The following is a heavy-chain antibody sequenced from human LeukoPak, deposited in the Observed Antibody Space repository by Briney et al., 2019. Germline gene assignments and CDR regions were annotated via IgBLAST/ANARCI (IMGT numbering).Heavy chain of an antibody. CDR3: ARGHHYSSSWYKGVKGRDYYYYGMDV. V-gene: IGHV4-34*01. CDR2: INHSGST. D-gene: IGHD6-13*01. J-gene: IGHJ6*02. CDR1: GGSFSGYY. Sequence: SETLSLTCAVYGGSFSGYYWGWIRQPPGKGLEWIGEINHSGSTNYNPSLKSRVTISVDTSKNQFSLKLSSVTAADTAVYYCARGHHYSSSWYKGVKGRDYYYYGMDVWGQGTTVTVSS.